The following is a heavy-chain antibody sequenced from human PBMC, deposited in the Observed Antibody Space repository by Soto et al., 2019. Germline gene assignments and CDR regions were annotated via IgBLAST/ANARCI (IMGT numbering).Heavy chain of an antibody. Sequence: SETLSLTCTVSGGSISSGGYYWSWIRQHPGKGLEWIGYIYYSGSTYYNPSLKSRVTISVDTSKNQFSLKLSSVTAADTAVYYCARDRGAMNAFDIWGQGTMVTVSS. J-gene: IGHJ3*02. CDR2: IYYSGST. V-gene: IGHV4-31*03. CDR1: GGSISSGGYY. D-gene: IGHD2-2*01. CDR3: ARDRGAMNAFDI.